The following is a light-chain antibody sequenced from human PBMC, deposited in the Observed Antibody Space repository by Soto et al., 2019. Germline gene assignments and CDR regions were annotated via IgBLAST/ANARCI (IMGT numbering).Light chain of an antibody. J-gene: IGKJ1*01. CDR2: DVS. CDR1: QSVSSNY. V-gene: IGKV3-20*01. CDR3: QQYGISPT. Sequence: DIVLTQSPGTLSLSPGERATLSCRSSQSVSSNYLAWYQQKPDQAPRLVIYDVSGRATGIPDGFSGSGSGTNFTLTISRLEPEDSAVYYCQQYGISPTFGQGTKVEIK.